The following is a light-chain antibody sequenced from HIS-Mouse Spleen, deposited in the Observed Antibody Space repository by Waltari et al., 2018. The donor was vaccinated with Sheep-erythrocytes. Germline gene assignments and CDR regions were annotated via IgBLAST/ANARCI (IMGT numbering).Light chain of an antibody. CDR2: EGS. CDR3: CSYAGSSTPWV. CDR1: SSDVGSYNL. J-gene: IGLJ3*02. Sequence: QSALTQPASVSGSPGQSTTISCTGTSSDVGSYNLVSWDQQHQGKAPKLMIYEGSKRPSGVSNRFSGSKSGNTASLTISGLQAEDEADYYCCSYAGSSTPWVFGGGTKLTVL. V-gene: IGLV2-23*01.